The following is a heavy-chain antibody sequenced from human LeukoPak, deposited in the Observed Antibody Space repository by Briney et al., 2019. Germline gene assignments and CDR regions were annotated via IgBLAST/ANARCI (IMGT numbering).Heavy chain of an antibody. J-gene: IGHJ4*02. V-gene: IGHV4-59*01. CDR3: VAGGGVTRFDY. Sequence: PSETLSLTCTVSGGSISSYYWSWIRQPPGRGQEWIGYIYYSGSTNYNPSLKSRVTISVDTSKNQFSLKLSSVTAADTAVYYCVAGGGVTRFDYWGQGTLVTVSS. D-gene: IGHD3-16*01. CDR2: IYYSGST. CDR1: GGSISSYY.